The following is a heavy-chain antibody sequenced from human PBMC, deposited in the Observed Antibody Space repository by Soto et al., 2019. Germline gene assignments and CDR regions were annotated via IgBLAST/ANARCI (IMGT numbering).Heavy chain of an antibody. CDR3: AKRPLTAAGFDY. V-gene: IGHV3-23*01. Sequence: EVQLLESGGGLVQPGGSLRLSCAASGFTFSNYAMTWVRQAPGKGLEWVSVITGSGGGTYFVDSVKGRFPISRDTSKNTVYLQMNSLSAEDTAVYYCAKRPLTAAGFDYWGQGTLVTVSS. D-gene: IGHD6-13*01. CDR1: GFTFSNYA. CDR2: ITGSGGGT. J-gene: IGHJ4*02.